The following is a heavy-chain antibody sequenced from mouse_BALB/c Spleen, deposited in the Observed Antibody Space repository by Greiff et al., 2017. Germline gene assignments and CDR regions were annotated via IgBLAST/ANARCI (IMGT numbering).Heavy chain of an antibody. Sequence: VKLMESGPGLVAPSQSLSITCTVSGFSLTSYGVHWVRQPPGKGLEWLGVIWAGGSTNYNSALMSRLSISKDNSKSQVFLKMNSLQTDDTAMYYCARAYYGSSPYWYFDVWGAGTTVTVSS. CDR1: GFSLTSYG. CDR2: IWAGGST. J-gene: IGHJ1*01. CDR3: ARAYYGSSPYWYFDV. D-gene: IGHD1-1*01. V-gene: IGHV2-9*02.